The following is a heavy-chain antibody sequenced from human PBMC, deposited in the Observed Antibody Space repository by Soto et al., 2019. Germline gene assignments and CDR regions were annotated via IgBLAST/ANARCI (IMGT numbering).Heavy chain of an antibody. CDR2: IYYSGST. CDR3: ARNGDVSFSYYYGMDV. V-gene: IGHV4-39*01. CDR1: GGSISSSSYY. J-gene: IGHJ6*02. D-gene: IGHD2-2*01. Sequence: SETLSLTCTVSGGSISSSSYYWGWIRQPPGKGLEWIGSIYYSGSTYYNPSLKSRVTISVDTSKNQFSLKLRSVTAADTAVYYCARNGDVSFSYYYGMDVWGQGTTVTVSS.